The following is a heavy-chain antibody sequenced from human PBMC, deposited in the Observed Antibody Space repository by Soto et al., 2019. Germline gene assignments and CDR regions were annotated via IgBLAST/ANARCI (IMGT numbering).Heavy chain of an antibody. CDR1: GGTFSSYA. J-gene: IGHJ6*02. D-gene: IGHD3-22*01. CDR2: IIPIFGTA. CDR3: ARVVTMIVVVLRDYYYYGMDV. Sequence: SVKVSCKASGGTFSSYAISWVRQAPGQGLEWMGGIIPIFGTANYAQKFQGRVTITADESTSTAYMELSSLRSEDTAVYYCARVVTMIVVVLRDYYYYGMDVWGQGTRVTVSS. V-gene: IGHV1-69*13.